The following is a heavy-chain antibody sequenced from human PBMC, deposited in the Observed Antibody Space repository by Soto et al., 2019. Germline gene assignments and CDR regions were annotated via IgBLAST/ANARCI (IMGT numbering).Heavy chain of an antibody. Sequence: SETLSLTCVLSGNSXXXXXWWSWVRQSPGKGLEWIGEIYHSGSTNYNPSLKSRVTISVDKSKNQFSPKLSSVNAADTAVYYCARDVGYHYDGSPSGQFDFWGQGTLVTVS. D-gene: IGHD3-22*01. CDR3: ARDVGYHYDGSPSGQFDF. CDR2: IYHSGST. J-gene: IGHJ4*02. CDR1: GNSXXXXXW. V-gene: IGHV4-4*02.